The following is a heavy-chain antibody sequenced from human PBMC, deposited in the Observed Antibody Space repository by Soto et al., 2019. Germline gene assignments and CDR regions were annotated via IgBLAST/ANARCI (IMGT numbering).Heavy chain of an antibody. CDR3: AKLGPYGSESYSFRYNWIDP. Sequence: EVLLVDSGGGLIQPGGSLRLSCAASGFSVSSSHMIWVRQAPGKGLEWVSVIYSGGATYHAVSVKGRFTISRDRSTIAVYLQMDSLRTEDTAVYHCAKLGPYGSESYSFRYNWIDPWGQGTLVTVSS. CDR1: GFSVSSSH. D-gene: IGHD3-10*01. V-gene: IGHV3-53*01. CDR2: IYSGGAT. J-gene: IGHJ5*02.